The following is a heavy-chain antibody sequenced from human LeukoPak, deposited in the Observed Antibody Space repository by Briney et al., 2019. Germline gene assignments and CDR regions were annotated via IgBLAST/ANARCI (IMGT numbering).Heavy chain of an antibody. CDR2: IYYSGST. CDR1: GGSISSGGYY. J-gene: IGHJ5*02. Sequence: PSQTLSHTCTVSGGSISSGGYYWSWIRQHPGKGLEWIGYIYYSGSTYYNPSLKSRVTISVDTSKNQFSLKLSSVTAADTAVYYCAREGCSSTSCYHNWFDPWGQGTLVTVSS. CDR3: AREGCSSTSCYHNWFDP. D-gene: IGHD2-2*01. V-gene: IGHV4-31*03.